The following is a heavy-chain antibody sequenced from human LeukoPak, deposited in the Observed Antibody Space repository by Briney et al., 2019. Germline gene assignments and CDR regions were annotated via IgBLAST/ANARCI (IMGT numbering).Heavy chain of an antibody. CDR1: GGSISSSSYY. V-gene: IGHV4-39*07. D-gene: IGHD6-13*01. CDR3: ARGFIGSSWYFY. J-gene: IGHJ4*02. Sequence: SETLSLTCTVSGGSISSSSYYWGWIRQPPGKGLEWIGNIYYSGSTYYNPSLRSRVAISVDTSKNQFSLKLSSVTAADTAVYYCARGFIGSSWYFYWGQGTLVTVSS. CDR2: IYYSGST.